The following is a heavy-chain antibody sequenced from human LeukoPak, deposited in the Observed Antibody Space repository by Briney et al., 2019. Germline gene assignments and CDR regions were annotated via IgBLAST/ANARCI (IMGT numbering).Heavy chain of an antibody. Sequence: GGSLRLSCAASGFTFSSYAMHWVRQAPGKGLEWVSAISGSGGSTYYADSVKGRFTISRDNSKNTLHLQMNSLRAEDTAVYYCALEGTDIVVVPASIDYWGQGTLVTVSS. CDR1: GFTFSSYA. D-gene: IGHD2-2*01. CDR2: ISGSGGST. CDR3: ALEGTDIVVVPASIDY. J-gene: IGHJ4*02. V-gene: IGHV3-23*01.